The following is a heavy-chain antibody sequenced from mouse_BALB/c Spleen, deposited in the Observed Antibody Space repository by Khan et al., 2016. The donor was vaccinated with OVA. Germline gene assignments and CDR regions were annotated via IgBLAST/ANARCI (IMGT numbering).Heavy chain of an antibody. CDR1: GYSINSEYT. Sequence: EVQLVESGPGLVKPSQSLSLTCTVTGYSINSEYTWNWIRQFPGNKLEWMGFISYSGYTRYNQSLKSRISITRDTSKNQFYLQLNCVTSEDTATYYCARKDYYAYDPFPYWGQGTLVTVSA. J-gene: IGHJ3*01. CDR2: ISYSGYT. V-gene: IGHV3-2*02. CDR3: ARKDYYAYDPFPY. D-gene: IGHD2-2*01.